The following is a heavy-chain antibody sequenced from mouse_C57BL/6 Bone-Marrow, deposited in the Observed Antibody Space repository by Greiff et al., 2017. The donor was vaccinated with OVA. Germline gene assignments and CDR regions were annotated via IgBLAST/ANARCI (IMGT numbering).Heavy chain of an antibody. J-gene: IGHJ1*03. D-gene: IGHD4-1*01. CDR3: ARCGTVDIWYFDV. CDR2: INPGSGGT. Sequence: VQRVESGAELVRPGTSVKVSCKASGYAFTNYLIEWVKQRPGQGLEWIGVINPGSGGTNYNEKFKGKATLTADKSSSTAYMQLSSLTSEDSAVYFGARCGTVDIWYFDVWGTGTTVTVSS. V-gene: IGHV1-54*01. CDR1: GYAFTNYL.